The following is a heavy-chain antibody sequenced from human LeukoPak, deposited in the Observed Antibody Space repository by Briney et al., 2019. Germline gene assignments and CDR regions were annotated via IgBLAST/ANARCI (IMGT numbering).Heavy chain of an antibody. CDR2: INHSGST. D-gene: IGHD3-10*01. Sequence: SDTLSLTCAVYGGSFSGFHGSWIRQPPGKGLEGIGEINHSGSTNYNPSLKSRVTISVDTSKNQFSLKLSSVTAAATAVYYCARGSGFSRYFDLWGRGTLVTVSS. J-gene: IGHJ2*01. CDR3: ARGSGFSRYFDL. V-gene: IGHV4-34*01. CDR1: GGSFSGFH.